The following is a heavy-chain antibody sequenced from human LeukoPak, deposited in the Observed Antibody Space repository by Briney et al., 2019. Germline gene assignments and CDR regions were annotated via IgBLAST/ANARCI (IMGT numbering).Heavy chain of an antibody. CDR1: GFTFGDYA. J-gene: IGHJ4*02. V-gene: IGHV3-49*03. D-gene: IGHD2-15*01. Sequence: GGSLRLSCTASGFTFGDYAMSWFRQAPGKGLEWVGFIRSKAYGGTTEYAASVKGRFTISRDDSKSIAYLQMNSLKTEDTAVYYCTRDGNCSGGSCYSKLKKYDYWGQGTLVTVSS. CDR2: IRSKAYGGTT. CDR3: TRDGNCSGGSCYSKLKKYDY.